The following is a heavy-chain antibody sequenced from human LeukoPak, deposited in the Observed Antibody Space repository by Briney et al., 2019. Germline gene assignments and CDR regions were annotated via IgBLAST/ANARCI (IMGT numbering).Heavy chain of an antibody. D-gene: IGHD4-17*01. CDR3: ARADYGDYVTGAFDI. Sequence: TASGGSTSYAQKFQGRVTINRDTSTSTVYMELSSLRSEDTAVYYCARADYGDYVTGAFDIWGQGTMVTVSS. V-gene: IGHV1-46*01. J-gene: IGHJ3*02. CDR2: TASGGST.